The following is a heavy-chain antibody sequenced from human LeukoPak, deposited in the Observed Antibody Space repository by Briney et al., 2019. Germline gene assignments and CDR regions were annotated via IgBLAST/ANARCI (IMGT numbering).Heavy chain of an antibody. CDR2: ISYDGSNK. V-gene: IGHV3-30*03. Sequence: GRSLRLSCAASGFTFSSYGMHWVRQAPGKGLEWVAVISYDGSNKYYADSVKGRFTISRDNAKNSLYLQMNSLRAEDTAVYYCASPVITTGYQPGYWGQGTLVTVSS. D-gene: IGHD3-9*01. CDR3: ASPVITTGYQPGY. J-gene: IGHJ4*02. CDR1: GFTFSSYG.